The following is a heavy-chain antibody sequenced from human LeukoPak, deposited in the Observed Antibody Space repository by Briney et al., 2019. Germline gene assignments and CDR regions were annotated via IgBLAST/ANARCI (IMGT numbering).Heavy chain of an antibody. CDR3: ARDRSGSYGELYYYYMDV. CDR2: INHSGST. CDR1: GGSFSGYY. V-gene: IGHV4-34*01. Sequence: SETLSLTCAVYGGSFSGYYWSWIRQPPGKGLEWMGEINHSGSTNYNPSLKSRVTISVDTSKHQFSLKLSSVTAADTAVYYCARDRSGSYGELYYYYMDVWGKGTTVTVSS. J-gene: IGHJ6*03. D-gene: IGHD5-18*01.